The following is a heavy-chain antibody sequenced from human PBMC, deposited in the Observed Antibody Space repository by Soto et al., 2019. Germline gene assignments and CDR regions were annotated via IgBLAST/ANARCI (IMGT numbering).Heavy chain of an antibody. CDR2: ISTDRGDT. D-gene: IGHD2-15*01. CDR1: GYSFTTHD. V-gene: IGHV1-18*01. Sequence: QVQLVQSGAEVKKPGASVKVSCKASGYSFTTHDITWLRQAPGKGLEWVGGISTDRGDTIYPQNLQGRVTMTTGSSTSTVYMELKSLRSDDTAVYYCARDDLNRGGKYFDYWGQGTLVTVSS. CDR3: ARDDLNRGGKYFDY. J-gene: IGHJ4*02.